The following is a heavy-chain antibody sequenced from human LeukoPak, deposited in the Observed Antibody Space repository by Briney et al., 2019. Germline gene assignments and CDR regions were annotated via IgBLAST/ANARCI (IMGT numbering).Heavy chain of an antibody. J-gene: IGHJ4*02. D-gene: IGHD3-10*01. CDR3: ARQTRDGSGGRGYSFDF. Sequence: GESLKISCKGSGYIFTSNWIGWVRQMPGKGLEWMGIIYPGDSDTRYSPSFEGQVTISVDKSISTAYLQWSSLKASDTAMYYCARQTRDGSGGRGYSFDFWGQGTLVAVSS. CDR2: IYPGDSDT. V-gene: IGHV5-51*01. CDR1: GYIFTSNW.